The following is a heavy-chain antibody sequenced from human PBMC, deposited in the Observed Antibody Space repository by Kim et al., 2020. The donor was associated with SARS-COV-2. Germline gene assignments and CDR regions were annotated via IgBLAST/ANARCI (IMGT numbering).Heavy chain of an antibody. CDR3: ARGPGSGGIPSRFFAY. CDR1: GFSFSTYS. Sequence: GGSLRLSCAASGFSFSTYSMTWVRQAPGKGPEWVSTISGSTPNTYYPDSLKGRFTISRDNSKNTLYLQMNSLRAEDTALYYCARGPGSGGIPSRFFAYWGQGTLVTVSS. J-gene: IGHJ4*01. CDR2: ISGSTPNT. V-gene: IGHV3-23*01. D-gene: IGHD2-15*01.